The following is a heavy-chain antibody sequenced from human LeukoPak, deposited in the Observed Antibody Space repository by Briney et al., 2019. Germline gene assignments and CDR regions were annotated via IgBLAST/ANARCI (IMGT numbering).Heavy chain of an antibody. D-gene: IGHD3-22*01. J-gene: IGHJ5*02. Sequence: ASVKVSCKASGYTFIGYYMHWVRQAPGQGLEWMGWINPNSGGTNYAQKFQGRVTMTRDTSISTAYMELSRLRSDDTAVYYCAREVVISNWFDPWGQGTLVNVSS. CDR3: AREVVISNWFDP. CDR2: INPNSGGT. V-gene: IGHV1-2*02. CDR1: GYTFIGYY.